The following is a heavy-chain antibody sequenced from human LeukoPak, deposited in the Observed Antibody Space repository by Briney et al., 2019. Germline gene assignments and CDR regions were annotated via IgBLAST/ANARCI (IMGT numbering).Heavy chain of an antibody. J-gene: IGHJ3*02. CDR2: IYYSGST. CDR3: ARQDYGDYAAFDI. Sequence: SETLSLTCTVSGGSISSYYWSWIRQPPGKGLEWIGYIYYSGSTYCNPSLKSRVTISVDTSKNQFSLKLSSVTAADTAVYYCARQDYGDYAAFDIWGQGTMVTVSS. V-gene: IGHV4-59*06. CDR1: GGSISSYY. D-gene: IGHD4-17*01.